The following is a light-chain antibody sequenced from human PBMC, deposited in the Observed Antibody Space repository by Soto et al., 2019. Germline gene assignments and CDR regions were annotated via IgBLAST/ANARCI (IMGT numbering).Light chain of an antibody. CDR3: QQYVSSPRT. J-gene: IGKJ2*01. V-gene: IGKV3-20*01. CDR1: QSVSNNY. CDR2: GAS. Sequence: EIVLTQSPGTLSLSPGERAAISCRASQSVSNNYLAWYQQKPGQAPRLLIYGASSRATGIPDRFSGSGSGTDFTLTISRLEPEDFAVYYCQQYVSSPRTFGQGTKLEIK.